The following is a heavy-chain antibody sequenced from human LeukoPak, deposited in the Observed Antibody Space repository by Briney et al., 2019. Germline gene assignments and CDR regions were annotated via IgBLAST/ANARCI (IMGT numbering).Heavy chain of an antibody. CDR2: ISAYNGNT. CDR3: AREDGDGYNYFDY. CDR1: GYTFTSYG. D-gene: IGHD5-24*01. Sequence: ASVKVSCKASGYTFTSYGISWVRQAPGQGLEWMGWISAYNGNTNYAQKFQGRVTMTRDTSISTAYMELSRLRSDDTAVYYCAREDGDGYNYFDYWGQGTLVTVSS. J-gene: IGHJ4*02. V-gene: IGHV1-18*01.